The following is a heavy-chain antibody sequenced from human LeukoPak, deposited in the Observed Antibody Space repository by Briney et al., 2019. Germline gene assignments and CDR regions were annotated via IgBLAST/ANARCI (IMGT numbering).Heavy chain of an antibody. D-gene: IGHD3-22*01. Sequence: GGSLRLSCAASGFTFSSYAMSWVRQAPGKGLGWVSFISPSGDRTPNADSVEGRFTISRDNTRNTLYLQMNSLRDEDTGVYYCAIMHGYYDGSGFWVQWGQGTLVTVSS. CDR2: ISPSGDRT. J-gene: IGHJ4*02. V-gene: IGHV3-23*01. CDR1: GFTFSSYA. CDR3: AIMHGYYDGSGFWVQ.